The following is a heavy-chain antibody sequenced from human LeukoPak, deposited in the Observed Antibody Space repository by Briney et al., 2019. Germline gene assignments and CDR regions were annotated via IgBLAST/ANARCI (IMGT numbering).Heavy chain of an antibody. Sequence: GGSLRLSCAASGFTFSSYAMSWVRQAPGKGLEWVSAISASGGSAYYADSVKGRFTISRDNSKNTLFLQMNSLRAEDTAVYYCAKREQWELNYFAYWGQGTLVTVSS. V-gene: IGHV3-23*01. CDR3: AKREQWELNYFAY. CDR2: ISASGGSA. D-gene: IGHD1-26*01. J-gene: IGHJ4*02. CDR1: GFTFSSYA.